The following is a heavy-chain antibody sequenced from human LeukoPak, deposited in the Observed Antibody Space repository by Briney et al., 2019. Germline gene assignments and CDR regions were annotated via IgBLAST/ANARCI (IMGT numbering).Heavy chain of an antibody. J-gene: IGHJ4*02. CDR3: ASRSSVAASGPG. D-gene: IGHD2-15*01. CDR1: GFTFSSYW. CDR2: INQEGSEK. Sequence: PGGSLRLSCAASGFTFSSYWMSWVREARGKGGEGVANINQEGSEKYYVDSVKGRFTISRDNAKTSLYLQMSSLRADDTALYSCASRSSVAASGPGWGQGTLVTVSS. V-gene: IGHV3-7*01.